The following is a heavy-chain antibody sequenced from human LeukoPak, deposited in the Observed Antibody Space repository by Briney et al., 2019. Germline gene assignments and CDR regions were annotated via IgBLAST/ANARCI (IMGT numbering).Heavy chain of an antibody. J-gene: IGHJ4*02. Sequence: ASVKVSCKASGYTFTSDGISWVRQAPGQGFEWMGWISAYNGNTNYAQKLQGRVTMTTDTSTSTAYMELRSLRSDDTAVYYCARRYCSSTSCYKNVYYFDYWGQGTLVTVSS. CDR2: ISAYNGNT. CDR1: GYTFTSDG. V-gene: IGHV1-18*01. CDR3: ARRYCSSTSCYKNVYYFDY. D-gene: IGHD2-2*02.